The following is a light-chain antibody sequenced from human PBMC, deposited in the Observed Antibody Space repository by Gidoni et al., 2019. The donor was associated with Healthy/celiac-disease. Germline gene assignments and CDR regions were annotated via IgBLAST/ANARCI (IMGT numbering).Light chain of an antibody. CDR2: GAS. J-gene: IGKJ1*01. CDR1: QSVSSN. CDR3: PQYNTWPPWT. Sequence: EIVMTQSTATLSVSPGARATLSCRASQSVSSNLAWYQQKPGQAPRLLIYGASTRATGIPARFSGSGSGTEFPLTLSSLQSDDFAVYSCPQYNTWPPWTFGQGTKVELK. V-gene: IGKV3-15*01.